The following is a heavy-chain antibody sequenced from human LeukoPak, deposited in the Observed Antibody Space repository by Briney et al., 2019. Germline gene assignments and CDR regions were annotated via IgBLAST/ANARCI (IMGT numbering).Heavy chain of an antibody. CDR1: GFTFSNYA. V-gene: IGHV3-30-3*01. CDR3: TRTGYNYGTPLNY. Sequence: GGSLRLSCAVSGFTFSNYAFHWVRQAPGKGLEWVAIISYDASNEYYADSVKGRFTISRDNSKNTLYLQMNSLRAEDTAIYFCTRTGYNYGTPLNYWGQGTLVTVSS. D-gene: IGHD5-18*01. CDR2: ISYDASNE. J-gene: IGHJ4*02.